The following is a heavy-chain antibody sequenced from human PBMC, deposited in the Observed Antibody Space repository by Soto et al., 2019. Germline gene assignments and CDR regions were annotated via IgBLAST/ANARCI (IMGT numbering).Heavy chain of an antibody. CDR2: IYYSGST. CDR3: ARQPKDAFDI. Sequence: QLQLQESGPGLVKPSETLSLTCTVSGGSISSSSYYWGWIRHPPGKGLEWIGSIYYSGSTYYNPSLKSRDTITVDTSKNQFSLKLSAVTAADTAVYYYARQPKDAFDIWGQGTMVTVS. CDR1: GGSISSSSYY. V-gene: IGHV4-39*01. J-gene: IGHJ3*02.